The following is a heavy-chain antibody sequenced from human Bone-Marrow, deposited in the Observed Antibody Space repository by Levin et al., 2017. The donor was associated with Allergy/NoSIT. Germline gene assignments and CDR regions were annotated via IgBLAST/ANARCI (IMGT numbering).Heavy chain of an antibody. D-gene: IGHD2-2*01. CDR2: ISYDGSNK. V-gene: IGHV3-30*04. Sequence: QAGGSLRLSCEASGFTFSSYAMHWVRQAPGKGLEWVAVISYDGSNKYDADSVKGRFTISRDNSKNTLYLQLNSLRDEDTAVYYCARDMRTQGYSDGMDVWGQGTTVTVSS. J-gene: IGHJ6*02. CDR3: ARDMRTQGYSDGMDV. CDR1: GFTFSSYA.